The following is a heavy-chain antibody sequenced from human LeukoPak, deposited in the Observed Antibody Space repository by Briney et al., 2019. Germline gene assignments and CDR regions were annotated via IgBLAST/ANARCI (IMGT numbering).Heavy chain of an antibody. CDR2: INPNSGGT. CDR1: GYTFTGYY. J-gene: IGHJ5*02. V-gene: IGHV1-2*02. Sequence: GASVKVSCKASGYTFTGYYLHWVRQAPGQGLEWMGWINPNSGGTTYAQTFQGRVTMTRDTSISTAYMELSRLRSDDTAVYYCAREVVVAALRPRRQRNWFDPWGQGTLVTASS. D-gene: IGHD2-2*01. CDR3: AREVVVAALRPRRQRNWFDP.